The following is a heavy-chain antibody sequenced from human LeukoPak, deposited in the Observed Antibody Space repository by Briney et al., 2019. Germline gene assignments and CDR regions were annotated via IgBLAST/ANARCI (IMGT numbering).Heavy chain of an antibody. D-gene: IGHD2-2*01. Sequence: VESLKISCKGSGYSFTTYWIGWVRQIPGKGLEWMGIIYPGDSDTRYSPSFQGQVTISADKSISTAYLQWSSLRASDSAMYYCARRASSWCDYWGQGTLVTVSS. V-gene: IGHV5-51*01. CDR1: GYSFTTYW. CDR2: IYPGDSDT. J-gene: IGHJ4*02. CDR3: ARRASSWCDY.